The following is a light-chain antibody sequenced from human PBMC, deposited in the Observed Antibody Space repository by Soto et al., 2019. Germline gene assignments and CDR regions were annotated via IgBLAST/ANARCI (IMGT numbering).Light chain of an antibody. J-gene: IGKJ1*01. Sequence: DIQMTQSPSSLSASVGDRVTITCRASQGISNYLAWYQQKPGKVPKLLIFAASTLQSGVPSRFSGSGSGTDFTLTISSLQPEDVAAYYCQKYNSAPWTCGQGTKVEIK. CDR1: QGISNY. CDR3: QKYNSAPWT. CDR2: AAS. V-gene: IGKV1-27*01.